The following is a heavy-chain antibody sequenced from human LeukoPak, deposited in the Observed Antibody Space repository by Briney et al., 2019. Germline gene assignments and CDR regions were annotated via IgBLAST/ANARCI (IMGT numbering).Heavy chain of an antibody. J-gene: IGHJ4*02. D-gene: IGHD6-13*01. Sequence: SETLSLTCTVSGYSISSGYYWGWIRQPPGKGLEWIGSIYHSGSTYYNPSLKSRVTISVDTSKNQFSLKLSSVTAADTAVYYCARGQQLVDYWGQGTLVTVSS. CDR1: GYSISSGYY. CDR3: ARGQQLVDY. V-gene: IGHV4-38-2*02. CDR2: IYHSGST.